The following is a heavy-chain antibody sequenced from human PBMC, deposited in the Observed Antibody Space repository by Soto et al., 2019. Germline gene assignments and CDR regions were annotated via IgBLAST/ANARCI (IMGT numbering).Heavy chain of an antibody. Sequence: ASVKVSCKASGGTFSSYAISWVRQAPGQGLEWMGGIIPIFGTANYAQKFQGRVTITADESTSTAYMELSSLRSEDTAVYYCARDDPAPRNYYDSSGYYSNWGQGTLVTVSS. CDR3: ARDDPAPRNYYDSSGYYSN. CDR1: GGTFSSYA. D-gene: IGHD3-22*01. V-gene: IGHV1-69*13. J-gene: IGHJ4*02. CDR2: IIPIFGTA.